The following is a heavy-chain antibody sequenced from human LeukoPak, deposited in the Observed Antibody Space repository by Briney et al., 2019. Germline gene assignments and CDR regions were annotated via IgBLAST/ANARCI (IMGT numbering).Heavy chain of an antibody. CDR3: ARPQSGIVGWLRFFDY. CDR2: INHSGST. V-gene: IGHV4-34*01. D-gene: IGHD5-12*01. Sequence: PSETLSLTCAVYGGSFSGYYWSWIRQPPGKGLEWIGEINHSGSTNYNPSLKSRVTISVDTSKNQFSLKLSSVTAADTAVYYCARPQSGIVGWLRFFDYWGQGTLVTVSS. CDR1: GGSFSGYY. J-gene: IGHJ4*02.